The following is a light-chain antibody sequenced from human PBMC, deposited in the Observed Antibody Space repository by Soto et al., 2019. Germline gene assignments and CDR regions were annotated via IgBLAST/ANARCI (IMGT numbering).Light chain of an antibody. J-gene: IGKJ3*01. Sequence: DIQMTQSPSSLSASVGDRVTITCQASQDISYYLNWYQQKPGKAPKLLIYDESNLETGVPSRFSGSGSGTDFTFTISSLQPEDIATYYCQQYDNLLFTFGPGTKVDIK. CDR1: QDISYY. CDR2: DES. V-gene: IGKV1-33*01. CDR3: QQYDNLLFT.